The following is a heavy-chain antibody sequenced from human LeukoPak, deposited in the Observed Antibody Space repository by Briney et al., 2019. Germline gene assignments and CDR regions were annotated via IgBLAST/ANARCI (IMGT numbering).Heavy chain of an antibody. CDR2: IYSGGST. CDR1: GFTFSSYS. D-gene: IGHD3-10*01. V-gene: IGHV3-53*01. J-gene: IGHJ4*02. CDR3: ASPVFGGLATRGAFDY. Sequence: GGSLRLSCAASGFTFSSYSMNWVRQAPGKGLEWVSVIYSGGSTYYADSVKGRFTISTKNTLYLQMNSLRADDTAVYYCASPVFGGLATRGAFDYWGQGTLVTVSS.